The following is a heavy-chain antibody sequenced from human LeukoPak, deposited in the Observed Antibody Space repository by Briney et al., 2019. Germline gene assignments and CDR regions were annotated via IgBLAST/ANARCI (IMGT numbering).Heavy chain of an antibody. Sequence: PGGSLRLSCAASGFTFSGSAMHWVRQASGKGLEWVGRIRGKANSYATAYAASVKGRLTISRDDSKNTEYLQMNSLKTEDTAVYSCTTDSSGYWGQGTLVTVSS. CDR3: TTDSSGY. CDR2: IRGKANSYAT. V-gene: IGHV3-73*01. J-gene: IGHJ4*02. CDR1: GFTFSGSA. D-gene: IGHD6-6*01.